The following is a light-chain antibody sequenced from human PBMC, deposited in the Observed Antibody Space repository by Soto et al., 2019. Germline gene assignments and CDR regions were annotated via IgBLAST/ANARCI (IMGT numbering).Light chain of an antibody. V-gene: IGKV3D-15*01. J-gene: IGKJ2*02. CDR2: GAS. CDR3: QQYHKWPPCT. CDR1: QSLSRSY. Sequence: EIVLTHSPATLSMSPVEGSNLSCSASQSLSRSYLAWYQQKPGQAPRILLYGASTRATGIPARFSGSGSGTEFTLTIRSLQSEDFAVYFCQQYHKWPPCTVGQGTKVDIK.